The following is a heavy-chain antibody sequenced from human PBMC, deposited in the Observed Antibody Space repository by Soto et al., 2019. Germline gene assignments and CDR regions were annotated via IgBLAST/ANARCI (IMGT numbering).Heavy chain of an antibody. CDR1: GGSISHYY. CDR3: ARDRSTYGGGGTGEVKENWFDP. Sequence: PSETLSLTCTVSGGSISHYYWSWIRQSPGKGLEWIGYAYYSGSTDYNPSLKSRVTMSVDTSKNQASLKLNSVTTADTAVYYCARDRSTYGGGGTGEVKENWFDPWGPGTLVTVSS. V-gene: IGHV4-59*01. J-gene: IGHJ5*02. CDR2: AYYSGST. D-gene: IGHD2-8*01.